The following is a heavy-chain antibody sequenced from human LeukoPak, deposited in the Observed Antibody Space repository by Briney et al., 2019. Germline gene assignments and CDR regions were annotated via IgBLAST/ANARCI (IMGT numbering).Heavy chain of an antibody. J-gene: IGHJ3*02. V-gene: IGHV1-8*03. CDR1: GYTFTSYD. Sequence: ASVKVSCKASGYTFTSYDINGVRQATGQGREWMGWMNPNSGNTGYAQKFQGRVTITRNTSISTAYMELSSLRSEDTAVYYCARGTAHTIFGVVMDRNAFDIWGQGTMVTVSS. CDR2: MNPNSGNT. D-gene: IGHD3-3*01. CDR3: ARGTAHTIFGVVMDRNAFDI.